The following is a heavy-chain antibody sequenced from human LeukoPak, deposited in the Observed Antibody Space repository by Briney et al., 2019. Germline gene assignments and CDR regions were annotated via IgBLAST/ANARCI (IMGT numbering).Heavy chain of an antibody. CDR3: ARDHPTYYYDSSAVQDVFDI. J-gene: IGHJ3*02. D-gene: IGHD3-22*01. CDR1: GYTFTGYY. Sequence: ASVKVSCKASGYTFTGYYMHWVRQAPGQGLEWMGWINPNSGGTNYAQKFQGRVTMTRDTSISTAYMELSRLRSDDTAVYYCARDHPTYYYDSSAVQDVFDIWGQGTMVTVSS. V-gene: IGHV1-2*02. CDR2: INPNSGGT.